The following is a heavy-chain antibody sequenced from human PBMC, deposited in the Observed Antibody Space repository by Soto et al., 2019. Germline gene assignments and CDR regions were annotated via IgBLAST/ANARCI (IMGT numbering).Heavy chain of an antibody. CDR2: ITIRTGNT. V-gene: IGHV3-48*02. J-gene: IGHJ4*01. CDR3: VRDRDIYRDMVHADL. CDR1: GFTISGCS. D-gene: IGHD5-18*01. Sequence: GGSLRLPCEVFGFTISGCSMNWVRQAPGKGLEWLAYITIRTGNTVYADSVRGRFTISADNAENSVFLQMNSLRDEDTAVYFCVRDRDIYRDMVHADLWGQGTLVTVSS.